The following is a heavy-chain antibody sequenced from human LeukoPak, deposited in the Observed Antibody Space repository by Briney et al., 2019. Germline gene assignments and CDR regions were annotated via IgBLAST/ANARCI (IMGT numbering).Heavy chain of an antibody. Sequence: GASVKVSCKASGYTFTRYAMNWLRQATGQGLEWMGWMSPNSDNTGYAQKFQGRVTFTRDTSISTAYMELRSLTSEDTAVYYCARDYGGSSGWFDPWGQGTLVTVSS. CDR2: MSPNSDNT. CDR3: ARDYGGSSGWFDP. D-gene: IGHD4-23*01. J-gene: IGHJ5*02. CDR1: GYTFTRYA. V-gene: IGHV1-8*01.